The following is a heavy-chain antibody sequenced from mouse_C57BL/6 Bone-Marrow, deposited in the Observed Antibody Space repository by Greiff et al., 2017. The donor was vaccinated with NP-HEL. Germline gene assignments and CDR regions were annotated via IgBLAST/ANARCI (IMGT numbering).Heavy chain of an antibody. CDR2: INPYNGGT. Sequence: EVQLQQSGPVLVKPGASVKMSCKASGYTFTDYYMNWVKQNHGKSLEWIGVINPYNGGTSYNQKFKGKATLTVDKSSSTAYMELNSLTSEDSAVYYCARLVYYGKAFAYWGQGTLVTVSA. J-gene: IGHJ3*01. D-gene: IGHD2-1*01. CDR3: ARLVYYGKAFAY. V-gene: IGHV1-19*01. CDR1: GYTFTDYY.